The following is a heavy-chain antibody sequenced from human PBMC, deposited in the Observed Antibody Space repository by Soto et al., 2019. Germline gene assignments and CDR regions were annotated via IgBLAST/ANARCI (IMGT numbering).Heavy chain of an antibody. D-gene: IGHD6-19*01. CDR1: ESTFTIFA. J-gene: IGHJ4*02. CDR3: AKHRLAVAGPYYFDY. CDR2: ISGSGATT. Sequence: GGPLRLPWQALESTFTIFAMGWARQAQGKGLEWVSSISGSGATTYYADSVKGRFTISRDNSKNNLYLQMNSLRAGDTAVYYCAKHRLAVAGPYYFDYWGQGTLVTVSS. V-gene: IGHV3-23*01.